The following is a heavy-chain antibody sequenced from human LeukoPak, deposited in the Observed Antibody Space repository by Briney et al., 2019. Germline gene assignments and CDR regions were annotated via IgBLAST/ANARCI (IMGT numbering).Heavy chain of an antibody. CDR2: ISWNSGSI. D-gene: IGHD2-2*02. CDR1: GFTFDDYA. Sequence: GGSLRLSCAASGFTFDDYAMHWVRQAPGKGLEWVSGISWNSGSIGYADSVKGRFTISRDNSKNTLYLQMNSLRAEDTAVYYCAKDQDIVVVPAAIRENWFDPWGQGTLVTVSS. V-gene: IGHV3-9*01. J-gene: IGHJ5*02. CDR3: AKDQDIVVVPAAIRENWFDP.